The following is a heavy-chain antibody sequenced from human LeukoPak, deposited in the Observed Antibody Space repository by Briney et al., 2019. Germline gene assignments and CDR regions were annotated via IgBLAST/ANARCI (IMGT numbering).Heavy chain of an antibody. D-gene: IGHD4-17*01. J-gene: IGHJ4*02. CDR1: GGSISASYW. Sequence: SETLSLTCAVSGGSISASYWWSWVRHPPGRGLEWIGEIHHSGSTNYNPSLKSRVTISIDKSKNQFSLKVSSVTAADTAVYYCAAKTTVTTYYFDHWGQGTRVTVSS. CDR3: AAKTTVTTYYFDH. CDR2: IHHSGST. V-gene: IGHV4-4*02.